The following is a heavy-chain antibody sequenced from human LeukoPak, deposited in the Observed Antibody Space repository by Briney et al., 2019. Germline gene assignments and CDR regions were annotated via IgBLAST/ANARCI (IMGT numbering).Heavy chain of an antibody. CDR1: GFTFRSHD. J-gene: IGHJ3*02. D-gene: IGHD2-8*01. Sequence: GGSLRLSCAASGFTFRSHDMHWVRQARGKGLEWVTFVRFEGSDKKYADSVKGRFTISRDNSKNTLFLQMISLRDEDTAVYYCAKSLYPDAFDIWGQGTMVTVS. V-gene: IGHV3-30*02. CDR3: AKSLYPDAFDI. CDR2: VRFEGSDK.